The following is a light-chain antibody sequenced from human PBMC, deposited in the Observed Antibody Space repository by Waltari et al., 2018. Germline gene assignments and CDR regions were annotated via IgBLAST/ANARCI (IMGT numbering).Light chain of an antibody. Sequence: QSALTQPASVSGSPGPSITLTCTGPSSDVRSYNYVSWSQQYPGKAPKLLIYAVTQRPSGVSDRFSGSKSGNTASLTISGIQAEDEADYYCCSYAGDSLYVFGTGTTVTV. CDR1: SSDVRSYNY. CDR3: CSYAGDSLYV. V-gene: IGLV2-23*02. J-gene: IGLJ1*01. CDR2: AVT.